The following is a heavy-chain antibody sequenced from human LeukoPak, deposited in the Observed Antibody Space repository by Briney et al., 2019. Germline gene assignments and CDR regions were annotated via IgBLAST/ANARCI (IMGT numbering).Heavy chain of an antibody. J-gene: IGHJ4*02. V-gene: IGHV3-74*01. D-gene: IGHD3-16*01. CDR2: INSDGSST. Sequence: GGSLRLSCVASSFTLSDYWMHWVRQAPGKGLVWVSRINSDGSSTNYADSVKGRFTISRDNAKNTLYLQMNSLRAEDTAVYYCSRFNYDSKYYDYWGQGTLVTVSS. CDR1: SFTLSDYW. CDR3: SRFNYDSKYYDY.